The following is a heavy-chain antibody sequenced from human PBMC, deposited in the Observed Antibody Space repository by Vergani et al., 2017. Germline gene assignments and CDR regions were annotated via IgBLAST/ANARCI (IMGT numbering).Heavy chain of an antibody. CDR2: IWYDGSNK. V-gene: IGHV3-33*01. Sequence: QVQLVESGGGVVQPGRSLRLSCAASGFTFSSYGMHWVRQAPGKGLEWVAVIWYDGSNKYYADSVKGRFTISRDNSKNTLYLQMNSLRAEDTAVYYCARDQSRQQWLADWGQGTLVTVSS. D-gene: IGHD6-19*01. CDR3: ARDQSRQQWLAD. CDR1: GFTFSSYG. J-gene: IGHJ4*02.